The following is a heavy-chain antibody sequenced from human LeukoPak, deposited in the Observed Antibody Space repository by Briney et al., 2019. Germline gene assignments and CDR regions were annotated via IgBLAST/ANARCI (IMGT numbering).Heavy chain of an antibody. D-gene: IGHD2-15*01. CDR2: ISNSGGT. CDR1: GGSISSYR. CDR3: ARYCTVGSCLDY. Sequence: PLETLSPTCTVSGGSISSYRWSWIRQPPGKGLEWIGYISNSGGTNYNPSLTSRVTISEDTSKNHFSLKLSSVTAADTAVYYCARYCTVGSCLDYWGQGTLVTVSS. V-gene: IGHV4-59*08. J-gene: IGHJ4*02.